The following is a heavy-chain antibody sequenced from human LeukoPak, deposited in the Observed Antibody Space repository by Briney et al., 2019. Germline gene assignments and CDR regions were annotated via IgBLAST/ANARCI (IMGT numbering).Heavy chain of an antibody. J-gene: IGHJ4*02. D-gene: IGHD4-17*01. CDR2: INPNSGGT. Sequence: ASVKVSCKASGYTFTGYYIHWIRQAPGQGLEWMGWINPNSGGTNYAQKFQGRVTMTRDTSISTAYMELSGLRSDDTAVYYCARVLYGDHFDSWGQGTPVTVSS. V-gene: IGHV1-2*02. CDR1: GYTFTGYY. CDR3: ARVLYGDHFDS.